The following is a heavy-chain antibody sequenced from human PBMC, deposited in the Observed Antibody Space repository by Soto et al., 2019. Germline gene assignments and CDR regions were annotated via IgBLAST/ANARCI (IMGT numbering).Heavy chain of an antibody. V-gene: IGHV1-18*01. D-gene: IGHD6-19*01. CDR1: GYTFTTYG. J-gene: IGHJ3*02. Sequence: QVQLVQSGAEVKKPGASVKVSCKASGYTFTTYGISWVRQAPGQGLEWMGWISAYRGDTNYSQKLQGRLTMTTDTSTSTAYMDLRSLRSDDTAVYYCARERDSSAWYREAFDIWGQGTMVTVSS. CDR2: ISAYRGDT. CDR3: ARERDSSAWYREAFDI.